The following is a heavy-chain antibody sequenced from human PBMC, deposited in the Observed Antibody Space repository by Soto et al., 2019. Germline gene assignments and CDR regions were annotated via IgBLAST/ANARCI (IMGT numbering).Heavy chain of an antibody. Sequence: GASVKVSCKASGYTFTSYAMHWVRQAPGQRLEWMGWINAGNGNTKYSQKFQGRVTMTTDTSTSTAYMELRSLRSDDTAVYYCARGPTNYYDSSGYGLAFDIWGQGTMVTVSS. J-gene: IGHJ3*02. CDR2: INAGNGNT. CDR3: ARGPTNYYDSSGYGLAFDI. CDR1: GYTFTSYA. D-gene: IGHD3-22*01. V-gene: IGHV1-3*01.